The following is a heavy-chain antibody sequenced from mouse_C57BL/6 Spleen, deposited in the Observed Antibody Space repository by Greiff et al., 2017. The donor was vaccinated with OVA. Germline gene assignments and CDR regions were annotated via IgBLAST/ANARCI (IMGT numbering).Heavy chain of an antibody. CDR1: GYTFTDYY. CDR3: ARKRGDDYDGPWFDY. D-gene: IGHD2-4*01. Sequence: EVQLQQSGPVLVKPGASVKMSCKASGYTFTDYYMNWVKQSHGKSLEWIGVINPYNGGTSYNQKFKGKATLTVDKSSSTAYMELNSLTSEDSAVYYCARKRGDDYDGPWFDYWGQGTTLTVSS. V-gene: IGHV1-19*01. CDR2: INPYNGGT. J-gene: IGHJ2*01.